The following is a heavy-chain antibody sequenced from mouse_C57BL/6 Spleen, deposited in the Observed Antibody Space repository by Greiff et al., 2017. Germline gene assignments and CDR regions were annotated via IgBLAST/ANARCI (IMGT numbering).Heavy chain of an antibody. CDR3: AREGNDGYYSNYFDY. CDR2: IYPGSGNT. J-gene: IGHJ2*01. Sequence: VQLQQSGAELVRPGASVKLSCKASGYTFPDYYINWVKQRPGQGLEWIARIYPGSGNTYYNEKFKGKATLTAEKSSSTAYMQLSSLTSEDSAVYFCAREGNDGYYSNYFDYWRQGTTLTVSS. D-gene: IGHD2-3*01. CDR1: GYTFPDYY. V-gene: IGHV1-76*01.